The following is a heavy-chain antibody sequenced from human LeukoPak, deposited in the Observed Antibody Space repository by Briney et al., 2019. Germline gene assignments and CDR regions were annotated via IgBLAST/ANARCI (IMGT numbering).Heavy chain of an antibody. CDR3: SREEPSGYSNV. CDR1: XXXXXXXXAT. V-gene: IGHV6-1*01. D-gene: IGHD6-13*01. CDR2: TYYXSKWYN. Sequence: SQTLSLTCVISXXXXXXXXATXNXXXXXPXXGXEXXXXTYYXSKWYNDYAVSVESRITINPDTSKNQFSLQLNSVTPEDTAMYYCSREEPSGYSNVWGQGTLVTVSS. J-gene: IGHJ4*02.